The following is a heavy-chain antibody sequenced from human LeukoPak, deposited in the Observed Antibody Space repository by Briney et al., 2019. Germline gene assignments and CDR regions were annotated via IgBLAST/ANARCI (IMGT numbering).Heavy chain of an antibody. CDR1: GGSISSGSYY. CDR2: IYTSAST. J-gene: IGHJ6*03. V-gene: IGHV4-61*02. CDR3: ARDSLYYYYYMDV. Sequence: KSSETLSLTCTVSGGSISSGSYYWSWIRQPAGKGLECIGRIYTSASTNYHPSLKSRATISVATSKTQFSLKLSSVTAADTAVYYCARDSLYYYYYMDVWGKGTTVTVSS.